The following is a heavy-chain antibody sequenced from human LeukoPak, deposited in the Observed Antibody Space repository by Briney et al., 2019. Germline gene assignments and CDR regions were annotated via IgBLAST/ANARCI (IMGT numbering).Heavy chain of an antibody. CDR2: ISSSSSYI. J-gene: IGHJ3*02. Sequence: KTGGSLRLSCAASGFTFSSYSMNWVRQAPGKGLEWVSSISSSSSYIYYADSVKGRFTISRDNAKNSLYLQMNSLRAEDTAVYYCARDLFRKGAFDIWGQGTMVTVSS. V-gene: IGHV3-21*01. CDR1: GFTFSSYS. CDR3: ARDLFRKGAFDI. D-gene: IGHD2-21*01.